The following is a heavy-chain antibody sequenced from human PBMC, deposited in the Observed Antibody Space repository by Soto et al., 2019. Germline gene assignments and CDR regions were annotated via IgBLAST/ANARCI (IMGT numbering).Heavy chain of an antibody. Sequence: VNXSCKETGYTFTTCHMHWVRQAPGQGLEWMGIINARSGSTNYAQKFQGRVTLTRDTSTSTVSMELSSLRSEDTAIYYCARDSSIYPLRYYGMDVWGQGTTVTVSS. CDR2: INARSGST. CDR3: ARDSSIYPLRYYGMDV. CDR1: GYTFTTCH. J-gene: IGHJ6*02. D-gene: IGHD2-2*02. V-gene: IGHV1-46*01.